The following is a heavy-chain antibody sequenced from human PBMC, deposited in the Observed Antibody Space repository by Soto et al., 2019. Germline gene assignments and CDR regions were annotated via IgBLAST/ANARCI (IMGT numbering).Heavy chain of an antibody. J-gene: IGHJ3*02. CDR1: GFTFSGYG. Sequence: GGSLRLSCAASGFTFSGYGMHWFRQAPGEGLVGGAGISYDGKSTYYALSVKGRFTISRDKSKDTLYLQVTSVTAEDTAVYYCASSTSSDAFDIWGQGTMVTVSS. CDR2: ISYDGKST. V-gene: IGHV3-30*03. D-gene: IGHD2-2*01. CDR3: ASSTSSDAFDI.